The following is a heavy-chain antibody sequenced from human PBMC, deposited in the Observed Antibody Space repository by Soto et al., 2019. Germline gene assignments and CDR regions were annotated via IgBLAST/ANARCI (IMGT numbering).Heavy chain of an antibody. Sequence: GGSLRLSCAASGFTFSSYAMSWVRQAPGKGLEWVSSLSGSGGATYYAASVKGRFTISRDNSRNTVYLQMNSLGADDTAVYYCAKQQGPGTPYYYAMDVWGQGTAVTVSS. CDR2: LSGSGGAT. V-gene: IGHV3-23*01. CDR1: GFTFSSYA. D-gene: IGHD1-1*01. J-gene: IGHJ6*02. CDR3: AKQQGPGTPYYYAMDV.